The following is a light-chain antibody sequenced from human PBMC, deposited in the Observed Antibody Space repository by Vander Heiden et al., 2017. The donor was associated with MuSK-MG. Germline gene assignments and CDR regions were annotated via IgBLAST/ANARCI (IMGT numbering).Light chain of an antibody. CDR1: EVIGDS. CDR3: HQDYTSPYT. Sequence: IQVTQSPSSLAASLGDRINITCRASEVIGDSFAWYQQQPGKAPQLLVFGRSRLENGVPSRFSGSGSGPECTLSISSLQPEDFATYYCHQDYTSPYTFGQGTKLQI. V-gene: IGKV1-NL1*01. J-gene: IGKJ2*01. CDR2: GRS.